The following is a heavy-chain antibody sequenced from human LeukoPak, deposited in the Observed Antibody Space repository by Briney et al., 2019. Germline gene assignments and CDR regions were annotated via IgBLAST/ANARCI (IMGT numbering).Heavy chain of an antibody. D-gene: IGHD3-22*01. CDR1: GGSSSSGSYY. Sequence: SQTLSLTCTVSGGSSSSGSYYWSWILQPAGKGLEWIWRIYTRGSTNYNPSLKSRVTISVDTPKNQFSLKLSSVTAADTAVYYCARDRKYYYDSSGYYNYYFDYWGQGTPVTVSS. CDR3: ARDRKYYYDSSGYYNYYFDY. V-gene: IGHV4-61*02. CDR2: IYTRGST. J-gene: IGHJ4*02.